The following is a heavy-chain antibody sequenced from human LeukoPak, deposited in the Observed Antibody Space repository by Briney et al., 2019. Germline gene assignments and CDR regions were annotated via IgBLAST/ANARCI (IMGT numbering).Heavy chain of an antibody. CDR2: IIPIFGTA. D-gene: IGHD3-22*01. J-gene: IGHJ4*02. Sequence: KVSCKASGYTFTSYGISWVRQAPGQGLEWMGGIIPIFGTANYAQKFQGRVTITADESTSTAYMELRSLTSDDTAVYYCTRAPPGMTMMTDYWGQGTLVTVSS. V-gene: IGHV1-69*01. CDR1: GYTFTSYG. CDR3: TRAPPGMTMMTDY.